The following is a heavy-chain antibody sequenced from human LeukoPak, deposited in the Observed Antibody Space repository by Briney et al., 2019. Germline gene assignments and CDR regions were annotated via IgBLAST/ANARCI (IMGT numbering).Heavy chain of an antibody. V-gene: IGHV1-46*01. J-gene: IGHJ4*02. CDR1: GYTFTSYY. CDR2: INPSGGST. Sequence: ASVKVSCKASGYTFTSYYMHWVRQAPGQGLEWMGIINPSGGSTSYAQKFQGRVTMTRDTSTSTVYMELSSLRSEDTAVYYCARTSGLEGFLEWFPGPFDYWGQGTLVTVSS. D-gene: IGHD3-3*01. CDR3: ARTSGLEGFLEWFPGPFDY.